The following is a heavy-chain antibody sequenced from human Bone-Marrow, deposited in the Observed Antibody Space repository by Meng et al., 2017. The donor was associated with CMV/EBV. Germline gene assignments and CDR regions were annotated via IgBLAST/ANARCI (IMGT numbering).Heavy chain of an antibody. V-gene: IGHV1-2*02. CDR3: ARGTDHKGIARLSYPLDY. D-gene: IGHD3-16*02. J-gene: IGHJ4*02. Sequence: ASVKVSCKASGYTFTGYYMHWVRQAPGQGLEWMGWINPNSGGTNYAQKLQGRVTMTTDTSTSTAYMELRSLRSDDTAVYYCARGTDHKGIARLSYPLDYWGQGTLVTVSS. CDR2: INPNSGGT. CDR1: GYTFTGYY.